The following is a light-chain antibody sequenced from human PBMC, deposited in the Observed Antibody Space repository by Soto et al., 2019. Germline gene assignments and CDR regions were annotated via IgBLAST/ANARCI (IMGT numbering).Light chain of an antibody. CDR3: QQYGSSAWT. J-gene: IGKJ1*01. CDR2: GAS. CDR1: QSVSSSY. Sequence: DIVLTQSPGTLSLSPGVRATLSCRASQSVSSSYLAWYQQKPGQAPRLLIYGASSRATGIPDRFSGSGSGTDFTLTISRLEPEDFAVYYCQQYGSSAWTFGQGTKVEIK. V-gene: IGKV3-20*01.